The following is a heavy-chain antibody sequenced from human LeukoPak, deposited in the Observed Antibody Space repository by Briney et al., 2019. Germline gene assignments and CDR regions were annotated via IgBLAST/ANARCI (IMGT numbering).Heavy chain of an antibody. J-gene: IGHJ4*02. D-gene: IGHD3-22*01. CDR3: AKGLDYYDSSGRRLDFDY. CDR1: GFTFSSYS. Sequence: PGGSLRLSCAASGFTFSSYSMNRVRQAPGKGLEWVSSISSSSSYIYYADSVKGRFTISRDNSKNTLYLQMNSLRAEDTAVYYCAKGLDYYDSSGRRLDFDYWGQGTLVTVSS. V-gene: IGHV3-21*01. CDR2: ISSSSSYI.